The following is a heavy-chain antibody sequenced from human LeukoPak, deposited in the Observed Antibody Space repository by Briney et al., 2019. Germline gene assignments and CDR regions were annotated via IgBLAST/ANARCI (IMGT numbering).Heavy chain of an antibody. CDR1: GYTFTSYA. CDR3: ARVVGSYGYKSLDY. D-gene: IGHD5-18*01. CDR2: INTNTGNP. J-gene: IGHJ4*02. Sequence: EASVTVSCTASGYTFTSYAMNWVRQAPGQGLEWMGWINTNTGNPTYAQGFTGRFVFSLDTSVSTAYLQISSLKAEDTAVYYCARVVGSYGYKSLDYWGQGTLVTVSS. V-gene: IGHV7-4-1*02.